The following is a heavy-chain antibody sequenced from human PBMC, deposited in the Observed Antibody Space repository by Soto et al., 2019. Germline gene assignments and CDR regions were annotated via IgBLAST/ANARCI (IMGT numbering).Heavy chain of an antibody. CDR1: GYTFTSYA. CDR2: INAGNGNT. Sequence: ASVKVSCKASGYTFTSYAMHWVRQAPGQRLEWMGWINAGNGNTKYSQKFQGRVTITRDTSASTAYMELSSLRSEDTAVYYCARDGSPVEYSSSWASFDYWGQGTLVTVSS. D-gene: IGHD6-6*01. J-gene: IGHJ4*02. CDR3: ARDGSPVEYSSSWASFDY. V-gene: IGHV1-3*01.